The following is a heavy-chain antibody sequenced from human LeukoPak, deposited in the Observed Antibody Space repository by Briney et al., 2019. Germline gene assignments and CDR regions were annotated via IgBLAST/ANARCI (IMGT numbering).Heavy chain of an antibody. CDR3: ARRGSSSASYLFDY. Sequence: ASVKVSCKASGYTFTSYDINWVRQATGQGLEWMGWMNPNSGNTGYAQKFQGRVTMTRNTSISTVYMELSSLRSEDTAVYYCARRGSSSASYLFDYWGQGTLVTVSS. V-gene: IGHV1-8*01. D-gene: IGHD6-6*01. CDR2: MNPNSGNT. J-gene: IGHJ4*02. CDR1: GYTFTSYD.